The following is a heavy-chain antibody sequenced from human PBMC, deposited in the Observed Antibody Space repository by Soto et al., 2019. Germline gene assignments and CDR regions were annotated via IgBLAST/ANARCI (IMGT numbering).Heavy chain of an antibody. D-gene: IGHD5-18*01. CDR3: AKDLGIQLWPSPDY. J-gene: IGHJ4*02. CDR2: ISYDGSNK. CDR1: GFTFSSYG. V-gene: IGHV3-30*18. Sequence: GGSLRLXCAASGFTFSSYGMHWVRQAPGKGLEWVAVISYDGSNKYYADSVKGRFTISRGNSKNTLYLQMNSLRAEDTAVYYCAKDLGIQLWPSPDYWGQGTLVTVSS.